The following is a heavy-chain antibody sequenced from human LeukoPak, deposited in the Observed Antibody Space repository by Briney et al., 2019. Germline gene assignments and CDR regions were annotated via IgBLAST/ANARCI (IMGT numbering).Heavy chain of an antibody. CDR3: ARESLAYYYDSSGYSFDY. Sequence: GGSLTLSCAASGFTFSSYAMHWVRQAPGKGLEWVAVISYDGSNKYYADSVKGRFTISRDNSKNTLYLQMNSLRAEDTAVYYCARESLAYYYDSSGYSFDYWGQGTLVTVSS. D-gene: IGHD3-22*01. CDR2: ISYDGSNK. J-gene: IGHJ4*02. V-gene: IGHV3-30-3*01. CDR1: GFTFSSYA.